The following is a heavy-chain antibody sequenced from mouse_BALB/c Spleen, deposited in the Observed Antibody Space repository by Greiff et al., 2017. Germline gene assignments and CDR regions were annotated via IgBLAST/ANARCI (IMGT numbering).Heavy chain of an antibody. V-gene: IGHV5-12-1*01. Sequence: EVQLVEFGGGLVKPGGSLKLSCAASGFAFSSYDMSWVRQTPEKRLEWVAYISSGGGSTYYPDTVKGRFTISRDNDKNTLYLQMSSLKSEDTAMYYCSRPRQRYDGVFDYWGQGTTLTVSS. CDR2: ISSGGGST. J-gene: IGHJ2*01. CDR3: SRPRQRYDGVFDY. D-gene: IGHD2-14*01. CDR1: GFAFSSYD.